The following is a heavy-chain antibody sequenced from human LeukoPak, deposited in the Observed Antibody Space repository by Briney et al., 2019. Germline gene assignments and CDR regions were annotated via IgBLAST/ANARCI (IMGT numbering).Heavy chain of an antibody. V-gene: IGHV4-31*03. CDR3: ARVGGSSSIYWSFDL. CDR2: IYSSGST. CDR1: GGSISSGGYY. D-gene: IGHD6-13*01. J-gene: IGHJ2*01. Sequence: SETLSLTCTVSGGSISSGGYYWRWIRQHPGKGLEWIGYIYSSGSTYYNPSLKSRVTISVDTSKNQFSLKLSSVTAADTAVYYCARVGGSSSIYWSFDLWGRGSLVTVSS.